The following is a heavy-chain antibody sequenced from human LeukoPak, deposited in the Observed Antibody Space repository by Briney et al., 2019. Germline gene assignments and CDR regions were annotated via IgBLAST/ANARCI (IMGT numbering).Heavy chain of an antibody. CDR1: GFTFSSYA. D-gene: IGHD5-24*01. CDR3: AREIKDGYNPFDY. Sequence: GGSLRLSCAASGFTFSSYAMSWVRQAPGKGLEWVSAISGSGGSTYYADSVKGRFTMSRDNSKNTLYLQMNSLRAEDTAVYYCAREIKDGYNPFDYWGQGTLVTVSS. V-gene: IGHV3-23*01. J-gene: IGHJ4*02. CDR2: ISGSGGST.